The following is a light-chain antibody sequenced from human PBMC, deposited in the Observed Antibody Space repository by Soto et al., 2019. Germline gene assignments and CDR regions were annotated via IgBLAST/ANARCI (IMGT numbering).Light chain of an antibody. CDR1: SSNIGAGYD. CDR3: LSYAGNSIWL. Sequence: QAVLTQPPSVSGAPGQRVTISCTGTSSNIGAGYDVHWYQHLPGTAPKLLIYGTKNRPSGVPDRFSGSKSGYTASLRISGLQAEDEADYFCLSYAGNSIWLFGGGTQLTVL. J-gene: IGLJ2*01. V-gene: IGLV1-40*01. CDR2: GTK.